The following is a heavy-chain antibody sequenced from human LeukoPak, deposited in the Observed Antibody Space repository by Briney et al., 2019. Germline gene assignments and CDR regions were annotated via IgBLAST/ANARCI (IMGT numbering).Heavy chain of an antibody. Sequence: GGSLRLSCAASGFTFSSYWMSWVRQAPGKGLEWVANIKQDGSEKYYVDSVKGRFTISRDNAKNSLYLQMNSLRAEDTAVYYCARDTPTYYDFWSGPLDYWGQGTLVTVSS. CDR2: IKQDGSEK. V-gene: IGHV3-7*01. J-gene: IGHJ4*02. D-gene: IGHD3-3*01. CDR3: ARDTPTYYDFWSGPLDY. CDR1: GFTFSSYW.